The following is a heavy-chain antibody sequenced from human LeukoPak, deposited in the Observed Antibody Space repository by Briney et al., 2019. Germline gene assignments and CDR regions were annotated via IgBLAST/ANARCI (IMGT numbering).Heavy chain of an antibody. CDR2: IYYSGST. J-gene: IGHJ6*03. V-gene: IGHV4-39*02. D-gene: IGHD2-15*01. CDR3: ARDRGYCSGGSCYSNYYYMDV. Sequence: SETLSLTCTVSGGSISSSSYYRGWIRQPPGKGLEWIGSIYYSGSTYYNPSLKSRVTISVDTSKNQFSLKLSSVTAADTAVYYCARDRGYCSGGSCYSNYYYMDVWGKGTTVTISS. CDR1: GGSISSSSYY.